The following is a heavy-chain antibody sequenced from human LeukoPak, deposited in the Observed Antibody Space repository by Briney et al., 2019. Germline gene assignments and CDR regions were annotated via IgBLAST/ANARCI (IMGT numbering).Heavy chain of an antibody. J-gene: IGHJ4*02. CDR1: GYTHTCYD. V-gene: IGHV1-8*01. CDR3: ARENSNTIFGVVISLDY. D-gene: IGHD3-3*01. CDR2: MNPNSGNT. Sequence: ASVTVSCKSSGYTHTCYDINWVRQATGRGLEWIAFMNPNSGNTGYAQKFQGRVTMTRNTSISTAYMELSRLRSDDTAVYYCARENSNTIFGVVISLDYWGQGTLVTVSS.